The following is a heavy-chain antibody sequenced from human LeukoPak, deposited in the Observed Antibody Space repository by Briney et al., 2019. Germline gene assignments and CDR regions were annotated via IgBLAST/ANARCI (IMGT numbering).Heavy chain of an antibody. CDR3: ARDRDIVGATRSPNFDY. V-gene: IGHV3-21*04. CDR2: ISSSSSYI. J-gene: IGHJ4*02. CDR1: GFTFSSYS. Sequence: GGSLRLSCAASGFTFSSYSMNWVRQAPGKGLEWVSSISSSSSYIYYADSVKGRFTISRDNSKNTLYLQMNSLRAEDTAVYYCARDRDIVGATRSPNFDYWGQGTLVTVSS. D-gene: IGHD1-26*01.